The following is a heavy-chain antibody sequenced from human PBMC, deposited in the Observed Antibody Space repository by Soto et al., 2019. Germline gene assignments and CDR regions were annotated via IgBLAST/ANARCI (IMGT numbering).Heavy chain of an antibody. CDR1: GFTFSSYA. J-gene: IGHJ3*02. D-gene: IGHD2-2*01. CDR3: AKGNPYCSSTSCYAFDI. CDR2: ISGSGGST. Sequence: EVQLLESGGGLVQPGGSLRLSCAASGFTFSSYAMSWVRQAPGKGLEWVSVISGSGGSTYYADSVKGRFTISRDNSKNTLYLQMNSLRAEDTAVYYCAKGNPYCSSTSCYAFDIWGQGTMVTVSS. V-gene: IGHV3-23*01.